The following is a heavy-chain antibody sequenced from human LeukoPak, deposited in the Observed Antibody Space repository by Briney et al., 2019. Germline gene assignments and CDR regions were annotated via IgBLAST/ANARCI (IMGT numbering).Heavy chain of an antibody. J-gene: IGHJ4*02. Sequence: GGSLRLSCAASGFTFSSYAMSWVRQAPGKGLEWVSGVSGSGGSTYYADSVKGRFTISRDNSKNTLYLQMNSLRAEDAAVYYCAKDLDIVATITGNWGQGTLVTVSS. V-gene: IGHV3-23*01. CDR3: AKDLDIVATITGN. CDR1: GFTFSSYA. D-gene: IGHD5-12*01. CDR2: VSGSGGST.